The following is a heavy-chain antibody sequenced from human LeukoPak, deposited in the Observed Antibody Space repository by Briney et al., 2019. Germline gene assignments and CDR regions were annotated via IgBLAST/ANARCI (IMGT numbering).Heavy chain of an antibody. CDR1: SGSFRTYY. D-gene: IGHD2-15*01. CDR2: IFYNEGT. Sequence: SETLSLTCTVSSGSFRTYYWSWIRQPPGKGLEWIGYIFYNEGTSYNPSLKSRVTISVDTSKNQFSLKLSSVTAADTAVYYCARETRMDLFDYWGQGTLVTVSS. J-gene: IGHJ4*02. CDR3: ARETRMDLFDY. V-gene: IGHV4-59*12.